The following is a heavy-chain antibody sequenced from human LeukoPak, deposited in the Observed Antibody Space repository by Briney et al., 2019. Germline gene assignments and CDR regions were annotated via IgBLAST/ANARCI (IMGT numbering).Heavy chain of an antibody. D-gene: IGHD2-15*01. CDR1: GFTFSSYA. CDR2: ISGSGGST. CDR3: AKDDSVVVAATGKFDP. J-gene: IGHJ5*02. V-gene: IGHV3-23*01. Sequence: QSGGSLRLSCAASGFTFSSYAMSWVRQAPGKGLEWVSAISGSGGSTYYADSVKGRFTISRDNSKNTLYLQKNSLRAEDTAVYYCAKDDSVVVAATGKFDPWGQGTLVTVSS.